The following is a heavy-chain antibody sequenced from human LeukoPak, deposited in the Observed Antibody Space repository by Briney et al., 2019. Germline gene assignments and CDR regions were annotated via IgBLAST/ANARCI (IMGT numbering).Heavy chain of an antibody. CDR2: INQDGSEK. V-gene: IGHV3-7*03. Sequence: GGSLRLSCAASGFTFSNYWMTWVRQAPGKGLEWVANINQDGSEKYYVDSVKGRFTISRDNAKNTLYLQMNSLRAEDTAVYYCAKESRFSRTFWSGPRNFDYWGQGTLVTVSS. D-gene: IGHD3-3*01. J-gene: IGHJ4*02. CDR1: GFTFSNYW. CDR3: AKESRFSRTFWSGPRNFDY.